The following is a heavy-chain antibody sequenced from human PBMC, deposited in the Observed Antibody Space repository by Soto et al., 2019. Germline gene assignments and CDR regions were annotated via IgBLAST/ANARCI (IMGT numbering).Heavy chain of an antibody. CDR3: ARAQSIRGVIIVPYYFDY. CDR1: GGSFSGYY. V-gene: IGHV4-34*01. D-gene: IGHD3-10*01. J-gene: IGHJ4*02. CDR2: VNHSGNT. Sequence: PSETLSLTCAVYGGSFSGYYWSWIRQPPGRGLEWIGEVNHSGNTNYNPSLKSRVTISVDTSKNQLSLKLSSVTAADTALYYCARAQSIRGVIIVPYYFDYWGQGTLVTVSS.